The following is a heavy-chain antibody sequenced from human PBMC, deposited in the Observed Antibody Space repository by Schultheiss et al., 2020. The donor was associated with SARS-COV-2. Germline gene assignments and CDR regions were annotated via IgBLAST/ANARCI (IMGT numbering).Heavy chain of an antibody. CDR2: IYYSGST. V-gene: IGHV4-59*01. CDR1: GGSISSYY. CDR3: ARDLGESGGY. Sequence: SETLSLTCTVSGGSISSYYWSWIRQPPGKGLEWIGYIYYSGSTNYNPSLKSRVTISVDTSKNHFSLRLSSVTAADTAVYFCARDLGESGGYWGQGTLVTVSS. J-gene: IGHJ4*02. D-gene: IGHD3-10*01.